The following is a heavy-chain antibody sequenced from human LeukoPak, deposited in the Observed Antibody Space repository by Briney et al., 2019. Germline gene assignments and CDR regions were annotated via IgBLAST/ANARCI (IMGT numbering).Heavy chain of an antibody. Sequence: PSETLTLTCTVSGGSIRSFYWSGIRAPAGKGLEWIGRLHTSESANYNPSLKSRVSMSVDTSKNQFSLKLSSVSAADTAVYYCATRTMIVVAGVRAFDIWGQGTMVTVSS. D-gene: IGHD3-22*01. CDR1: GGSIRSFY. V-gene: IGHV4-4*07. CDR3: ATRTMIVVAGVRAFDI. J-gene: IGHJ3*02. CDR2: LHTSESA.